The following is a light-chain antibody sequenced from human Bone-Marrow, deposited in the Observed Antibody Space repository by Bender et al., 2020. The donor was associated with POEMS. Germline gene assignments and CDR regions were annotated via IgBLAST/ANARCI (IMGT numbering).Light chain of an antibody. CDR2: DDS. Sequence: QSALTQPASVSGSPGQSITISCSGRSSDDANYDLVSWFQQYPGEVPKLLIYDDSQRPSGVSSRFSGSRSGNTASLTISGLQAEDEADYYCCSYAGSTTFLVMFGGGTKLTVL. J-gene: IGLJ3*02. V-gene: IGLV2-23*02. CDR1: SSDDANYDL. CDR3: CSYAGSTTFLVM.